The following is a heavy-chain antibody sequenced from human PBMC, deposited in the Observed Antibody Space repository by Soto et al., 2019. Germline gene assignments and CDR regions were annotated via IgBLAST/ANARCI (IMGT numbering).Heavy chain of an antibody. CDR3: AKVGSSAWFLDS. D-gene: IGHD6-19*01. CDR2: ISINGGST. V-gene: IGHV3-23*01. J-gene: IGHJ4*02. Sequence: EVQLLESGGGLVQPGGSLRLSCAASGFTFNFYAMNWVRQAPGKGLEWVSPISINGGSTYYADSVKGRFTISRDNSKNTLYLQMNSLRAEDTAVYYCAKVGSSAWFLDSWGQGTLVTVSS. CDR1: GFTFNFYA.